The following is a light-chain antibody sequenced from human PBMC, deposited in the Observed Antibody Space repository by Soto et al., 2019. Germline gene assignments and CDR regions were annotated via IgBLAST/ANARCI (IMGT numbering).Light chain of an antibody. V-gene: IGLV2-14*01. CDR2: EVT. Sequence: QPVLTQPPSVSGSPGQSITISCTGTSSDIGGYNSVSWYQQNPGRAPKLMIYEVTNRPSGVSNRFSGSKSDNTASLTISGLQPEDEADYYCSSYTSTSTYVFGSGTKLTVL. J-gene: IGLJ1*01. CDR1: SSDIGGYNS. CDR3: SSYTSTSTYV.